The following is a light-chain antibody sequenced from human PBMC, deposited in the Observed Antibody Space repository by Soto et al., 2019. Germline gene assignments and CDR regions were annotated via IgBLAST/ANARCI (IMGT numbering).Light chain of an antibody. J-gene: IGKJ4*01. CDR1: QSINDF. V-gene: IGKV3-11*01. CDR3: QQYGSSLGVT. Sequence: EIVLTQSPATLSLSPGERATLSCRASQSINDFLAWYQQKPGQAPRLLIYDASKRATDIPDRFIGSGSGTDFTLTISSLEPEDFAVYYCQQYGSSLGVTFGGGTKVEIK. CDR2: DAS.